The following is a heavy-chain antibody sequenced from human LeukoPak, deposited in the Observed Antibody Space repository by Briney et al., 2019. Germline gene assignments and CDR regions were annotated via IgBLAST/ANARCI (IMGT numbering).Heavy chain of an antibody. CDR1: GNTLRELP. CDR2: FDPENAEI. J-gene: IGHJ4*02. V-gene: IGHV1-24*01. CDR3: ATRGSDFWSGFDY. D-gene: IGHD3-3*01. Sequence: APVKVSCKLSGNTLRELPIQWVRQAGGKGLEWMAGFDPENAEIVYAQKFQGRVTMTEDTSTNTAYMELTSLTSDDTALYYCATRGSDFWSGFDYWGQGTLVTVSS.